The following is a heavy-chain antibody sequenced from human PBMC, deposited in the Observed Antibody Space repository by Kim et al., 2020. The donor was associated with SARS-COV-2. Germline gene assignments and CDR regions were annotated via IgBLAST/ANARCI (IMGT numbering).Heavy chain of an antibody. Sequence: SETLSLTCTVSGGSISSSSYYWGWIRQPPGKGLEWIGSIYYSGSTYYNPSLKSRVTISVDTSKNQFSLKLSSVTAADTAVYYCARHRGVVACGIIDYWGQGTLVTVSS. CDR3: ARHRGVVACGIIDY. J-gene: IGHJ4*02. V-gene: IGHV4-39*01. CDR2: IYYSGST. D-gene: IGHD2-8*02. CDR1: GGSISSSSYY.